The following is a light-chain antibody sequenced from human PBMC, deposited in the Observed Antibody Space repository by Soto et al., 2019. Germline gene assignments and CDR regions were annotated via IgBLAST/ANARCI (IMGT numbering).Light chain of an antibody. J-gene: IGKJ4*01. V-gene: IGKV1-12*01. CDR1: QGISTW. CDR2: SAS. CDR3: QQANSLPLT. Sequence: DIQMTQSPSSVSASVGDRVTITCRASQGISTWLAWYQQKPGKAPNLLIYSASSLHSGVPSRFSGSGSGTDFTLTISSLRPEDSVTYYCQQANSLPLTFGGGTKVEIK.